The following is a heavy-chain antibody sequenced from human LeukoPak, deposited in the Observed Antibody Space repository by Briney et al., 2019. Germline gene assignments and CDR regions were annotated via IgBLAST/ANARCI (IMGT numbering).Heavy chain of an antibody. CDR1: GGSISNYY. CDR3: ARHDSSGYYYVNAFDI. CDR2: VYYIGST. Sequence: SETLSLSCTVSGGSISNYYWNWLRQPPGKGLEWIGYVYYIGSTNYNPSLKSRVTISVDTSKNQFSLKLSSVTAADTAVYYCARHDSSGYYYVNAFDIWGQGTMVTVSS. D-gene: IGHD3-22*01. J-gene: IGHJ3*02. V-gene: IGHV4-59*08.